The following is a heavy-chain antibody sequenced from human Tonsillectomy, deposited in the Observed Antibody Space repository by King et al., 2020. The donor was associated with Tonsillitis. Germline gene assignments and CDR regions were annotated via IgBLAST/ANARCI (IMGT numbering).Heavy chain of an antibody. D-gene: IGHD6-6*01. CDR3: ATAPIAPRQNYYYYYYMDV. Sequence: VQLVESGGGLVHPGGSLRLSCAASGFTFSSYGMSWVRQAPGKGLEWVSGISDSGGSTYYADSVKGRFTISRDNSKNTLYVQMNSLRAEDTAVYYCATAPIAPRQNYYYYYYMDVWGKGTTVTVS. CDR1: GFTFSSYG. CDR2: ISDSGGST. V-gene: IGHV3-23*04. J-gene: IGHJ6*03.